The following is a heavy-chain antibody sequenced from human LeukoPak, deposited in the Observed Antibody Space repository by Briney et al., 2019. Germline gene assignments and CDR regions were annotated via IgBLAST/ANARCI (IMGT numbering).Heavy chain of an antibody. Sequence: PSETLSLTCTVSGGSISSYYWSWIRQPPGKGLEWIGYIYYSGSTNYNPSLKSRVTISVDTSKNQFSLKLSSVTAADTAVYYCARDRGIAAAVHTTRYYFDYWGQGTLVTVSS. V-gene: IGHV4-59*01. CDR2: IYYSGST. CDR3: ARDRGIAAAVHTTRYYFDY. D-gene: IGHD6-13*01. J-gene: IGHJ4*02. CDR1: GGSISSYY.